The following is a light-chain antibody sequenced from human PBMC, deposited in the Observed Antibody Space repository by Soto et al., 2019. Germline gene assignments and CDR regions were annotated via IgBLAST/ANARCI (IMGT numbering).Light chain of an antibody. CDR3: QQSYSTLPIT. Sequence: IQMTQSPSSLSASVGNKVTITFPASQSISSYLNWYQQKPGKAPKLLIYAASSLQSGVPSRFSGSGSGTDFTLTISSLQPEDFATYYCQQSYSTLPITFGQGTRLEIK. J-gene: IGKJ5*01. CDR2: AAS. V-gene: IGKV1-39*01. CDR1: QSISSY.